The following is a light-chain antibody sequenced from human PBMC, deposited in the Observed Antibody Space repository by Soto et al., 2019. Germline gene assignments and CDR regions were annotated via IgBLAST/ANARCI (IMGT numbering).Light chain of an antibody. CDR1: RGIGNA. CDR2: SAS. J-gene: IGKJ2*03. Sequence: DIQMTQSPSSLSASVGDRVTITCRPSRGIGNALAWYQQKPGTVPKLLIHSASTLQSGVPSRFSGSGSGTDFTLTISSLQPEDVASYYCQQYNSYQYSFGQGTKLEIK. V-gene: IGKV1-27*01. CDR3: QQYNSYQYS.